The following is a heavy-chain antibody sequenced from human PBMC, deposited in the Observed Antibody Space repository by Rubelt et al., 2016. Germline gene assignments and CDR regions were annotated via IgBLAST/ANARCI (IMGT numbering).Heavy chain of an antibody. D-gene: IGHD3-22*01. CDR1: GFTVSSNY. CDR3: AKVGDYYVSGGYRDY. CDR2: INWNGGST. J-gene: IGHJ4*02. V-gene: IGHV3-53*01. Sequence: EVQLVESGGGLIQPGGSLRLACRASGFTVSSNYMNWVRQAPGKELEWVTGINWNGGSTYYAESAKGRFTISRDNSKKTLYLQMNSLRAGETAVYYCAKVGDYYVSGGYRDYWGQGTLVTVSS.